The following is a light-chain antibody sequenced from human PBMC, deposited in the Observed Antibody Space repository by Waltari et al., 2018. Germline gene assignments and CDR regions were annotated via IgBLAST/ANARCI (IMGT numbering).Light chain of an antibody. V-gene: IGKV1-5*03. CDR1: QSISSW. J-gene: IGKJ4*01. CDR3: QQYNSYLLT. Sequence: DIQMTQSPSTLSASVGDRVTITCRASQSISSWLAWYQQKPGKAPKLLIYKASSLESGAPSRFSGSGSGTEFTLTISSLQPDDFATYYCQQYNSYLLTFGGGTKVEI. CDR2: KAS.